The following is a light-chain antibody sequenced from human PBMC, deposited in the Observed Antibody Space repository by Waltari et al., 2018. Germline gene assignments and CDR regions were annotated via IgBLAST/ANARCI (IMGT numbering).Light chain of an antibody. Sequence: ERVMTQSPATLSVYPGERATLSCSASASVSSNLAWYQQAPGQAPRLLMYGASTRATGSPARFSGSGSVTEFTLTISSLQSEDFAVYYCQQYNNWPETFGQGTKVEIK. CDR1: ASVSSN. J-gene: IGKJ1*01. V-gene: IGKV3-15*01. CDR3: QQYNNWPET. CDR2: GAS.